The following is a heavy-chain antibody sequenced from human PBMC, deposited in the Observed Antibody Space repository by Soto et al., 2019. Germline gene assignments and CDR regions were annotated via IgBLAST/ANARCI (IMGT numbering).Heavy chain of an antibody. D-gene: IGHD6-13*01. CDR3: AKEIAASATLWLDP. Sequence: EVQLLESGGGLVQPGGSLRLSGAASGFTLNYFALNWVRQAPGTGLEWVSAITGTADTDYEHSAKGRFTISSDNSKNTLYLPMNSMRAEDTAVYYCAKEIAASATLWLDPWGQGTLVTVSS. CDR2: ITGTADT. J-gene: IGHJ5*02. V-gene: IGHV3-23*01. CDR1: GFTLNYFA.